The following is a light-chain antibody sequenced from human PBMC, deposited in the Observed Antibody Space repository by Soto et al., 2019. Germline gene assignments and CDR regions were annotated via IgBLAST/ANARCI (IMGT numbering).Light chain of an antibody. CDR2: GTS. V-gene: IGKV3-20*01. CDR1: QSLSSSY. CDR3: QRFGTSTPWT. Sequence: EIVLTQSPGTLSLSPGERATLSCRASQSLSSSYLAWYQQKPGQAPRLLIYGTSIRATGIPDRFSGSGSGTDFTLTITRLEPEAFAVYYCQRFGTSTPWTFGQGTKVEFK. J-gene: IGKJ1*01.